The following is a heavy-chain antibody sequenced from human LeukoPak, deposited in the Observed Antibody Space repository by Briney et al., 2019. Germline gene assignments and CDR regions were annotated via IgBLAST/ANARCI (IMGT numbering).Heavy chain of an antibody. J-gene: IGHJ4*02. CDR2: ISGSGSNT. Sequence: GGSLRLSCAASGFTFSTFAMTWVRQAPGKGLEWVPAISGSGSNTYYADSVKGRFTISRDSSKNTLYLQMNSLRAEDTAVYYCARDPAGGYFDYWGQGTLVTVSS. CDR1: GFTFSTFA. CDR3: ARDPAGGYFDY. D-gene: IGHD1-1*01. V-gene: IGHV3-23*01.